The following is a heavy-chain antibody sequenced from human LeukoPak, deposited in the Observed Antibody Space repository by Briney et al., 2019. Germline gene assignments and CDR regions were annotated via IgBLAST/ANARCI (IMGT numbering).Heavy chain of an antibody. V-gene: IGHV4-34*01. D-gene: IGHD6-13*01. J-gene: IGHJ5*02. CDR3: ARHTLVQQRGWFDP. Sequence: SETLSLTCAVYGGSFSGYYRSWIRQPPGRGLEWIGEINHSGSTNYNPSLKSRVTISVDTSKNQFSLKLSSVTAADTAVYYCARHTLVQQRGWFDPWGQGTLVTVSS. CDR1: GGSFSGYY. CDR2: INHSGST.